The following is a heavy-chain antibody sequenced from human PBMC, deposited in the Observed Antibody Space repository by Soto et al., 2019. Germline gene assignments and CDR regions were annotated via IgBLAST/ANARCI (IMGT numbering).Heavy chain of an antibody. V-gene: IGHV3-23*01. J-gene: IGHJ4*02. CDR2: ISGSGVST. CDR3: VKEWTPRRAFDY. Sequence: GSLRLSCVDSRFKFAIYAMRWVSQAAGKGLEWVSGISGSGVSTFYADSVKGRFTISRDNSRNTLYLQMNNLRVEDTAQYYCVKEWTPRRAFDYWGQGTVVTVSS. CDR1: RFKFAIYA.